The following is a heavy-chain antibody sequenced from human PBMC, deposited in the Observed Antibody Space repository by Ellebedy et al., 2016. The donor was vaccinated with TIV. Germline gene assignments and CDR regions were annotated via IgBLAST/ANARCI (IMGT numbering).Heavy chain of an antibody. CDR3: PRGYAGYDFDH. J-gene: IGHJ4*02. Sequence: MPGGSLRLSCTVSGTTLTTGSYYWSWVRQPPGKRLAWLGYGYYTGATRYSPSLKSRVTISLDTSQNQFSLNLHSVTAAETAVYYWPRGYAGYDFDHWGQGILVTVSS. V-gene: IGHV4-61*01. D-gene: IGHD5-12*01. CDR2: GYYTGAT. CDR1: GTTLTTGSYY.